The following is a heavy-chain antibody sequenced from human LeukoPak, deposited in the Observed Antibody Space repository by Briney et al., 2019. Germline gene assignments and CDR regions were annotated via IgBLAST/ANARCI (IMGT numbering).Heavy chain of an antibody. V-gene: IGHV3-7*01. CDR2: IKQAGSEN. CDR1: GFIFSSYW. D-gene: IGHD4-17*01. J-gene: IGHJ4*02. CDR3: ARGEDGTGDYRPTYFDS. Sequence: GGSLRLSCAASGFIFSSYWMTWVRQAPGKGLEWVANIKQAGSENSYVDSVKGRFTISRDNAKNSLYLQINSLRAEDTAVYYCARGEDGTGDYRPTYFDSWGQGTLVTVSS.